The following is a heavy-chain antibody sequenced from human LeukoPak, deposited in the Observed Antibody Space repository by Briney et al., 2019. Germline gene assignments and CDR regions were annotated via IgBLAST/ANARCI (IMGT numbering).Heavy chain of an antibody. Sequence: PWRSLRLSCAASGFTFSSYGMHWDRQAPGKGLEGVAVISYDGSKKYYADSVKGRFTISRDNSRNTLYLQMNSLRDEDTAVYYCAPRGGYYGSGSYYGFDPWGQGTLVTVSS. CDR3: APRGGYYGSGSYYGFDP. D-gene: IGHD3-10*01. CDR2: ISYDGSKK. J-gene: IGHJ5*02. CDR1: GFTFSSYG. V-gene: IGHV3-30*03.